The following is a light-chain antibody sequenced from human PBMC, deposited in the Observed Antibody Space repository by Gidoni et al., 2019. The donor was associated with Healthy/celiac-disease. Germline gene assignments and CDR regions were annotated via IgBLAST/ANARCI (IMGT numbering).Light chain of an antibody. CDR1: QSVSSN. CDR2: GAS. J-gene: IGKJ2*01. Sequence: EIVMTPSPATLSVSPGERATISCGASQSVSSNLACYQQKPGQAPMPLIYGASTRAPGIPARFSGSGSGTEFTLTISSLQSEDFAVYYCQQYNNWPPYTFGQGTKLEIK. V-gene: IGKV3-15*01. CDR3: QQYNNWPPYT.